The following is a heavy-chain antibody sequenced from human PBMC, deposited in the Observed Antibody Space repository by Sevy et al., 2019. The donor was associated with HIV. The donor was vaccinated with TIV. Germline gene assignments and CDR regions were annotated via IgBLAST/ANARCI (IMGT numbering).Heavy chain of an antibody. J-gene: IGHJ4*02. Sequence: SLTCTVSGGSITSLYWNWIRQPPGKGLEWIANIYYNGHINYSPSLKSRVTLSLDTSKNQFSLRLSSVTAADTAMYYCAGENAWGRGYSWGQGTLVTVSS. CDR2: IYYNGHI. CDR1: GGSITSLY. V-gene: IGHV4-59*08. D-gene: IGHD1-26*01. CDR3: AGENAWGRGYS.